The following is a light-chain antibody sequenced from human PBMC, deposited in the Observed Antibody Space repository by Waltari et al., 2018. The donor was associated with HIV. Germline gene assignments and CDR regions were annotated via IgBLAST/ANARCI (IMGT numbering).Light chain of an antibody. V-gene: IGLV2-14*03. CDR3: SSYTSSSTWV. J-gene: IGLJ3*02. CDR1: SSDVGGYNY. Sequence: QSALTQPASVSGSPGQSITISCTGTSSDVGGYNYVSWYQQHPGKAPKPMIYDVSKRPSVVSNRFSVSKSGNTAALTISGLQAEDEADYYCSSYTSSSTWVFGGGTKLTVL. CDR2: DVS.